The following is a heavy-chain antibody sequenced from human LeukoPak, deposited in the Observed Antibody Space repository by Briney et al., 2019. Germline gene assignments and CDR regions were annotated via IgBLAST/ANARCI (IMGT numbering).Heavy chain of an antibody. CDR1: GGSFSVYY. V-gene: IGHV4-34*01. CDR3: ARGHKRSSDTSCYFHCSSWNWFDP. D-gene: IGHD2-2*01. J-gene: IGHJ5*02. Sequence: SETLSLTCAVYGGSFSVYYWSWIRQPPGKGLEWIGEINHSGSTNYNPSLKSRVTISVDTSKNQFSRKLSSVTAADTAVYYCARGHKRSSDTSCYFHCSSWNWFDPWGQGTLVTVSS. CDR2: INHSGST.